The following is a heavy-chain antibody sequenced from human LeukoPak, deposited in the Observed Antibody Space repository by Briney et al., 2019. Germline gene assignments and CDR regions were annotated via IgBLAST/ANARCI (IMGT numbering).Heavy chain of an antibody. CDR3: ARTTWPYYFDY. J-gene: IGHJ4*02. CDR1: GFTFSSYW. D-gene: IGHD1-1*01. V-gene: IGHV3-74*01. CDR2: INSDGSST. Sequence: GGSLRLSCAASGFTFSSYWMHWVRRAPGKGLVWVSRINSDGSSTSYADSVKGRFTISRDNAKNTLYLQMNSLRAEDTAVFYCARTTWPYYFDYWGQGTLVTVSS.